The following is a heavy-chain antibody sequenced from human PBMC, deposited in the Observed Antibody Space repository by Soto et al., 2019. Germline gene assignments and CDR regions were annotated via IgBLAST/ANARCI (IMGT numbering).Heavy chain of an antibody. Sequence: QVQLVQSGAEVKKPGASVKVSCKASGYTFTSYDINWVRQATGQGLERMGWMNPNSGNTGYAQKFQGRVTMTRNTSISTSYLELRSLRSVDKAVFYCGREKPSSGMDVWGQGTTVTVSS. V-gene: IGHV1-8*01. J-gene: IGHJ6*02. CDR2: MNPNSGNT. CDR1: GYTFTSYD. CDR3: GREKPSSGMDV.